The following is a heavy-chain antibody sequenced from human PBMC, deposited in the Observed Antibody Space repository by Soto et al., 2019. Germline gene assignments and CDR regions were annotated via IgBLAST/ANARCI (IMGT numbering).Heavy chain of an antibody. V-gene: IGHV3-7*03. D-gene: IGHD6-13*01. CDR1: GFTISSYC. CDR2: IKQDGSEK. J-gene: IGHJ4*02. Sequence: GSLRLSCAASGFTISSYCRSWVRRAPGKGLEWVANIKQDGSEKYYVDSVKGRFTISRDNAKNSLYLQMNSLRAEDTAVYYCARRLRIAAAGTSGDWGQGTLVTVPS. CDR3: ARRLRIAAAGTSGD.